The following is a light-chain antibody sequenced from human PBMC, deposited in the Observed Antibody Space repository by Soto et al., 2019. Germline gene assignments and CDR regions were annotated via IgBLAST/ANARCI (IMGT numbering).Light chain of an antibody. V-gene: IGKV4-1*01. J-gene: IGKJ4*01. CDR3: QQYYSTLT. CDR1: QSVLYSSNNKNY. Sequence: DIVMTQSPDSLAVSLGDRATINCKSSQSVLYSSNNKNYLAWYQQKPGQPPKLLIYWASTRESGVPDRFSGSGSGTDFTLTISSLQAEDVAVYSCQQYYSTLTFGGGTKVEIK. CDR2: WAS.